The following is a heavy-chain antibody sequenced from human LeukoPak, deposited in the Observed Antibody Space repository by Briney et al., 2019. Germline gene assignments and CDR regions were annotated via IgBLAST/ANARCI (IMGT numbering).Heavy chain of an antibody. Sequence: GGSLRLSCAASGFTFSSYWMHWVRQAPGKGLVWVSRIKTDGSSTDHADSAKGRFTISRDNAKNTMYLQMNSLRAEDTAVYYCARGVSGTGPDIWGLGTMVTVSS. D-gene: IGHD5/OR15-5a*01. CDR2: IKTDGSST. CDR1: GFTFSSYW. V-gene: IGHV3-74*01. CDR3: ARGVSGTGPDI. J-gene: IGHJ3*02.